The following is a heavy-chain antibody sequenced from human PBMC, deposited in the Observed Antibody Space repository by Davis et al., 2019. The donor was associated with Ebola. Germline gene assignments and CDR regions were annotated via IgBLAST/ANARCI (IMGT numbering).Heavy chain of an antibody. Sequence: ASVKVSCKASGYTFTGYYMHWVRQAPGQGLEWMGRINPNSGGTNYAQKFQGRVTMTRDTSISTAYMELRSLRSDDTAVYYCAREESGSYYLVWGQGTLVTVSS. V-gene: IGHV1-2*06. D-gene: IGHD1-26*01. CDR3: AREESGSYYLV. J-gene: IGHJ4*02. CDR1: GYTFTGYY. CDR2: INPNSGGT.